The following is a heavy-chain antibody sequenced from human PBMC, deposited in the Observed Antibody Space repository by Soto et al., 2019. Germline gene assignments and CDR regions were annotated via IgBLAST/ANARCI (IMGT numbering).Heavy chain of an antibody. Sequence: PGGSLRLSCAASGFTFSSYSMNWVRQAPGKGLEWVSSISSSSSYIYYADSVKGRFTISRDNAKSSLYLQMNSLRAEDTAVYYCARDVTGYSSSYAVLDYWGQGTLVTVSS. CDR2: ISSSSSYI. V-gene: IGHV3-21*01. CDR1: GFTFSSYS. CDR3: ARDVTGYSSSYAVLDY. D-gene: IGHD6-13*01. J-gene: IGHJ4*02.